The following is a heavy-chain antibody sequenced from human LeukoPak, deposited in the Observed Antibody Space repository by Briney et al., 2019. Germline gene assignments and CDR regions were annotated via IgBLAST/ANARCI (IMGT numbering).Heavy chain of an antibody. CDR1: GFTFSSYS. V-gene: IGHV3-23*01. Sequence: GGSLRFSCAASGFTFSSYSMNWVRQAPGKGLEWVSAISGSGGSTYYADSVKGRFTISRDNSKNTLYLQMNSLRAEDTAVYYCAKVPTGTTFDYWGQGTLVTVSS. CDR3: AKVPTGTTFDY. D-gene: IGHD1-7*01. CDR2: ISGSGGST. J-gene: IGHJ4*02.